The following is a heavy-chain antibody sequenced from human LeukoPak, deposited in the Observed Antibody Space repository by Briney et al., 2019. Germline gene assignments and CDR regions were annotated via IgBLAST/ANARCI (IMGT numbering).Heavy chain of an antibody. J-gene: IGHJ3*02. CDR1: GFTFSTYS. Sequence: GGSLRLSCAASGFTFSTYSMNWVRQAPGKGLEWVSSISKSSSYIYYTDSLKGRFTISRDNAKNSLYLQMNSLRAEDTAVYYCARGTRYYDILTGYLEDAFDIWGQGTMVTVSS. V-gene: IGHV3-21*04. D-gene: IGHD3-9*01. CDR2: ISKSSSYI. CDR3: ARGTRYYDILTGYLEDAFDI.